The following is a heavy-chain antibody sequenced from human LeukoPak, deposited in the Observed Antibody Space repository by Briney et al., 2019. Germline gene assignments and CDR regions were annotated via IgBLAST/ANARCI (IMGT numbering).Heavy chain of an antibody. J-gene: IGHJ6*02. D-gene: IGHD2-21*02. CDR2: IYYTGST. CDR1: SGSISSYY. V-gene: IGHV4-59*08. CDR3: AKQEAVTATYFYGMDV. Sequence: SETLSLTCTVSSGSISSYYWSWIRQPPGKGLEWIGYIYYTGSTNYNPSLKSRVTISVDTSKNQFSLTLSSVTAADTAVYYCAKQEAVTATYFYGMDVWGQGTTVTVSS.